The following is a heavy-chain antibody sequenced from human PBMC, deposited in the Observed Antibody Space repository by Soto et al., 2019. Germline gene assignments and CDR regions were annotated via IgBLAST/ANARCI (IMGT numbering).Heavy chain of an antibody. V-gene: IGHV4-39*07. J-gene: IGHJ3*02. D-gene: IGHD3-22*01. CDR1: GGSISSSSYY. CDR3: ARGLISGYYLYDAFDI. Sequence: SETLSLTCTVSGGSISSSSYYWGWIRQPPGKGLEWIGSIYYSGSTYYNPSLKSRVTISVDTSKNQFSLKLSSVTAADTALYYCARGLISGYYLYDAFDIWGQGTMVTVSS. CDR2: IYYSGST.